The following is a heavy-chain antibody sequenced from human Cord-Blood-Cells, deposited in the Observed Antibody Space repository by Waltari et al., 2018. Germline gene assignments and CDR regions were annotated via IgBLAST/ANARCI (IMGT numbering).Heavy chain of an antibody. V-gene: IGHV3-30*04. CDR3: ARGGYIAASPDY. J-gene: IGHJ4*02. D-gene: IGHD6-6*01. Sequence: QVQLVESGGGVVQTGRSLRLSCAASGFTFSSYAMHWVRQAPGKGLEVVAVISYDGSNKYYADSVKGRFTISRDNSKNTLYLQMNSLRAEDTAVYYCARGGYIAASPDYWGQGTLVTVSS. CDR2: ISYDGSNK. CDR1: GFTFSSYA.